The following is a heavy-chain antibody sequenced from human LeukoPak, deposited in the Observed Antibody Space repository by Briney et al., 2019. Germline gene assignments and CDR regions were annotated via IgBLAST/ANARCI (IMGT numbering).Heavy chain of an antibody. D-gene: IGHD3-22*01. CDR1: GGSFSGYY. J-gene: IGHJ4*02. CDR2: INHSGST. CDR3: ARGSSGYYPCC. Sequence: SETLSLTCAVYGGSFSGYYWSWIRQPPGKGLEWIGEINHSGSTNYNPSLKSRVTISVDTSKNQFSLRLSSVTAADTAVYYWARGSSGYYPCCWGQGTLVTVSS. V-gene: IGHV4-34*01.